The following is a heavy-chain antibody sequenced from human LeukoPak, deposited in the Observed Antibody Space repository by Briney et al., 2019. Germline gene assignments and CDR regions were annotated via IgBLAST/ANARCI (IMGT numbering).Heavy chain of an antibody. J-gene: IGHJ6*04. CDR3: TRHESYYGMDV. CDR1: GFTVIGSA. V-gene: IGHV3-73*01. CDR2: IRSKAKSYAP. Sequence: GGSLKLSRAASGFTVIGSAMHWVRQASGEGLEWVGRIRSKAKSYAPAYAASVKGRFTISRDDSKNTAYFQMNSLKTEDTAVYYCTRHESYYGMDVWGKGTTVTVSS.